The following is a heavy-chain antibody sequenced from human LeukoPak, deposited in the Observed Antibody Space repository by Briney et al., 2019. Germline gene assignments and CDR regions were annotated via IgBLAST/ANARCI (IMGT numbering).Heavy chain of an antibody. D-gene: IGHD6-19*01. J-gene: IGHJ4*02. CDR1: GGTFSSYA. CDR2: IIPIFGTA. Sequence: ASVKVPCKASGGTFSSYAISWVRQAPGQGLEWMGGIIPIFGTANYAQKFQGRVTITADESTSTAYMELSSLRSEDTAVYYCARTASGYSSGWYWYFDYWGQGTLVTVSS. CDR3: ARTASGYSSGWYWYFDY. V-gene: IGHV1-69*13.